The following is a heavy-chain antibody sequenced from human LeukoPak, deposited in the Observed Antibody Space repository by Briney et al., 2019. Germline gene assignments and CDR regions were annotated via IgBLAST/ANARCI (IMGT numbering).Heavy chain of an antibody. J-gene: IGHJ6*02. CDR2: ISSSGSTI. Sequence: GGSLRLSCAASGFTFSDYYMSWIRQAPGKGLEWVPYISSSGSTIYYADSVKGRFTISRDNAKNSLYLQMNSLRAEDTAVYYCARDRGITMVRGVRYYYYGMDVWGQGTTVTVSS. CDR3: ARDRGITMVRGVRYYYYGMDV. V-gene: IGHV3-11*01. CDR1: GFTFSDYY. D-gene: IGHD3-10*01.